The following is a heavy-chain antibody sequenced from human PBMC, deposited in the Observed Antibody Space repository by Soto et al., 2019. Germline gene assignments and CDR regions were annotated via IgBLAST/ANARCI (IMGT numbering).Heavy chain of an antibody. CDR2: IKSKTDGGTT. Sequence: EVQLVESGGGLVKPGGSLRLSCAASGFTFSNAWMNWVRQAPGKGLEYIGRIKSKTDGGTTDYAAPVKGRFTISRDDSKNTLYLQMNSLKTEDTAVYYCTASSHDYGSGGFDYWGQGTLVTVSS. CDR1: GFTFSNAW. CDR3: TASSHDYGSGGFDY. J-gene: IGHJ4*02. V-gene: IGHV3-15*01. D-gene: IGHD3-10*01.